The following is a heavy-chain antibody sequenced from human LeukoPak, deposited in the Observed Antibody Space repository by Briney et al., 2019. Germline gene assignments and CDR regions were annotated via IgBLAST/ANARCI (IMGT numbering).Heavy chain of an antibody. J-gene: IGHJ4*02. Sequence: ASVKVSCKASGGTFSSYAISWVRQAPGQGLEWMGRINPSSGGTNYTQKFQGRVTMTRDTSISTAYMELSRLRSDDTAVYYCARDASSSWYGSKPDFDYWGQGTLVTVSS. V-gene: IGHV1-2*06. CDR3: ARDASSSWYGSKPDFDY. CDR1: GGTFSSYA. CDR2: INPSSGGT. D-gene: IGHD6-13*01.